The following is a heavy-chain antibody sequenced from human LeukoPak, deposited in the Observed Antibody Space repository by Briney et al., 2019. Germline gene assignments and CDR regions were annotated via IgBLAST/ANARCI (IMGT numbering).Heavy chain of an antibody. Sequence: ASVKVSCKASENTFTRYALNWVRQAPGQGLEWMGWINTNTGNPTYAQGFTGRFVFSLDTSVNTAYLQISSLRAEDTAVYYCARDRLRLTFGYHYYYGMDVWGQGTTVIVSS. CDR3: ARDRLRLTFGYHYYYGMDV. J-gene: IGHJ6*02. CDR1: ENTFTRYA. V-gene: IGHV7-4-1*02. CDR2: INTNTGNP. D-gene: IGHD3-10*01.